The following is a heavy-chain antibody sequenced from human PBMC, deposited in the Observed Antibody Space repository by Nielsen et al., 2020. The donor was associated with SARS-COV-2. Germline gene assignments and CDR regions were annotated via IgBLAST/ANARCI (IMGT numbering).Heavy chain of an antibody. CDR1: GGTFSSYA. Sequence: SVKVSCKASGGTFSSYAISWVRRAPGQGLEWMGGIIPIFGTANYAQKFQGRVTITADESTSTAYMELSSLRSEDTAVYYCATTGFLGDTSYGGYWGQGTLVTVSS. CDR2: IIPIFGTA. CDR3: ATTGFLGDTSYGGY. J-gene: IGHJ4*02. D-gene: IGHD3-10*01. V-gene: IGHV1-69*13.